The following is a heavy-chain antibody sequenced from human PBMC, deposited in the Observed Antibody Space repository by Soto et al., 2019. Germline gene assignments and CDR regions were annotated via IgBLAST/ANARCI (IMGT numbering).Heavy chain of an antibody. J-gene: IGHJ4*02. CDR3: ARELVVAAYFDY. D-gene: IGHD2-15*01. Sequence: DLEWIGYIYYSGSTYFNPSLESRVTISVDTSKNQFSLKLRSVTAADTAVYYCARELVVAAYFDYWGQGTLVTVSS. CDR2: IYYSGST. V-gene: IGHV4-30-4*01.